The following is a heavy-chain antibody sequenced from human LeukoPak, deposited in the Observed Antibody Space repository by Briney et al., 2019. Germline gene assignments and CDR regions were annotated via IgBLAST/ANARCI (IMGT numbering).Heavy chain of an antibody. CDR2: INQDGSAT. Sequence: QAGGSLRLSCAVSGFTFSTYWMSWVRQAPGKGLEGVANINQDGSATYYVVSVKGRFTISRDNAKNSLLLHMNNLRAEDTALYYCARVPATVKADYWGQGTLVTVSS. CDR1: GFTFSTYW. D-gene: IGHD6-25*01. V-gene: IGHV3-7*04. CDR3: ARVPATVKADY. J-gene: IGHJ4*02.